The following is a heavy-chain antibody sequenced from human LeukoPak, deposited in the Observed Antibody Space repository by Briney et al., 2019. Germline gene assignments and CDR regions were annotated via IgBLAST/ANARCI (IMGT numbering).Heavy chain of an antibody. CDR1: GYTFTGYY. J-gene: IGHJ5*02. D-gene: IGHD2-2*01. CDR3: ARGLFIVVVPAAKFDP. Sequence: ASVKVSCKASGYTFTGYYMHWVRQAPGQGLEWMGWINPNSGGTNYAQKFQGRVTMTRDTSISTAYMELSRLRSDDTAVYYCARGLFIVVVPAAKFDPWGQGTLVTVSS. CDR2: INPNSGGT. V-gene: IGHV1-2*02.